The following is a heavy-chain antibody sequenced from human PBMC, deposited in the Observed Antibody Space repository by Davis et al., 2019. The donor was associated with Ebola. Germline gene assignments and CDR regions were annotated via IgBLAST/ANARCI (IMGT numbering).Heavy chain of an antibody. CDR1: GGSFSGYY. D-gene: IGHD3-16*01. J-gene: IGHJ4*02. V-gene: IGHV4-34*01. CDR2: INHSGST. Sequence: SETLSLTCAVYGGSFSGYYWSWIRQPPGKGLEWIGEINHSGSTNYNPSLKSRVTILADTSKNQFSLKLSSVTAADTAVYYCARQRGDYGWGSYMIPHDFDSWGQGTLVIVSS. CDR3: ARQRGDYGWGSYMIPHDFDS.